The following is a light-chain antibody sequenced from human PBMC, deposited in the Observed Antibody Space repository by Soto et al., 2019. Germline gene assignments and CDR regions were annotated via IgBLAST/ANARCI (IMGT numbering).Light chain of an antibody. V-gene: IGKV4-1*01. CDR2: WAS. CDR3: QQYYSTPIT. Sequence: DIVMTQSPDSLAVSLGERATINCKSRQSVLHSSNNKNYLTWYQQKPGQPPKLLIYWASTRESGVPDRFSGSGSGTDFTLTISSLQAEDVAVYYCQQYYSTPITFGPGTKVDIK. J-gene: IGKJ3*01. CDR1: QSVLHSSNNKNY.